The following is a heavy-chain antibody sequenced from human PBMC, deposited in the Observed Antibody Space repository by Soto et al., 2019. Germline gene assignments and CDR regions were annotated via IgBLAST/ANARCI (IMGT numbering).Heavy chain of an antibody. Sequence: SETLCLTCTVSGGYISSYDWSWIRQPPGKGLEWIGYIYYSGSTNYNPSLKSRVTISVDTSKNQFSLKLSSVTAADTAVYYCARAWAGVVQDPYYYYGMDVWGQGTTVTVSS. CDR1: GGYISSYD. CDR2: IYYSGST. V-gene: IGHV4-59*01. D-gene: IGHD3-3*01. J-gene: IGHJ6*02. CDR3: ARAWAGVVQDPYYYYGMDV.